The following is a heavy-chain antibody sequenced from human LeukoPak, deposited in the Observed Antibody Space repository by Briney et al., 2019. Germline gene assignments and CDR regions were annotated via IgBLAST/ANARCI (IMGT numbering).Heavy chain of an antibody. CDR1: GFTFSNAW. J-gene: IGHJ2*01. V-gene: IGHV3-15*01. CDR3: TTDYTDYGEWGWYFDL. Sequence: GGSLRLSCAASGFTFSNAWMSWVRQAPGKGLEWVGRIKSKTDGGTTDYAAPVKGRFTISRDDSKNTLYLQMNSLKTEDTAVYCCTTDYTDYGEWGWYFDLWGRGTLVTVSS. CDR2: IKSKTDGGTT. D-gene: IGHD4-17*01.